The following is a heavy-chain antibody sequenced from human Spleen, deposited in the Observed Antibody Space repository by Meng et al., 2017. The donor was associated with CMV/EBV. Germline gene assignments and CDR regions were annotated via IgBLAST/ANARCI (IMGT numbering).Heavy chain of an antibody. CDR2: ISSGGGYI. CDR3: ARSPGSCSDTTCYSNHFDY. J-gene: IGHJ4*02. D-gene: IGHD2-2*01. V-gene: IGHV3-21*01. CDR1: GFTFSSYS. Sequence: GESLKISCAASGFTFSSYSMNCVRQAPGKGLEWVSSISSGGGYIFYADSAKGRFTISRDNADNSLYLQMNSLTVEDTAVYYCARSPGSCSDTTCYSNHFDYWGQGTLVTVSS.